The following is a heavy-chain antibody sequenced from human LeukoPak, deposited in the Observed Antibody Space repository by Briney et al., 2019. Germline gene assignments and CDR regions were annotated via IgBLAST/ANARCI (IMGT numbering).Heavy chain of an antibody. CDR1: GFTFSSYW. V-gene: IGHV3-33*08. Sequence: GGSLRLSCAASGFTFSSYWMTWVRQAPGKGLEWVAVIAYDGSRAFYADSVKGRFTISRDNSKNTMSVQMDDLRAEDTAVYYCTRYNNDRFDYWGQGTLVTVSS. D-gene: IGHD1-14*01. CDR2: IAYDGSRA. J-gene: IGHJ4*02. CDR3: TRYNNDRFDY.